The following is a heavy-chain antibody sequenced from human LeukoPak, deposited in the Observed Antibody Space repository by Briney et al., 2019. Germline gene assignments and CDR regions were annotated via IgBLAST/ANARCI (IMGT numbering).Heavy chain of an antibody. CDR1: GFTFSDYY. J-gene: IGHJ4*02. D-gene: IGHD6-6*01. CDR2: TSSSASTI. CDR3: ARMYSSSSSYFDY. V-gene: IGHV3-11*01. Sequence: PGGSLRLSCAASGFTFSDYYMSWVRQAPGKGLEWVSYTSSSASTIYYANSVKGRFTISRDNAKNSLYLQMNSLRAEDTAVYYCARMYSSSSSYFDYWGQGTLVTVSS.